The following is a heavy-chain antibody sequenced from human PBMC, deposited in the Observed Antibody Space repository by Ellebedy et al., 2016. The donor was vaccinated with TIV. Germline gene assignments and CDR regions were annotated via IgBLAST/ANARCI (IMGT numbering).Heavy chain of an antibody. CDR2: IYHSGST. CDR3: ARDQVAGRFDY. CDR1: GSSISSGYY. J-gene: IGHJ4*02. D-gene: IGHD6-19*01. Sequence: MPSETLSLPCRLSGSSISSGYYWGWIRQPPGKVLDWIGSIYHSGSTYYNPSLKSRLTISVDTSKNQFSLKLTSVTAADTAVYYCARDQVAGRFDYWGQGTLVTVSS. V-gene: IGHV4-38-2*02.